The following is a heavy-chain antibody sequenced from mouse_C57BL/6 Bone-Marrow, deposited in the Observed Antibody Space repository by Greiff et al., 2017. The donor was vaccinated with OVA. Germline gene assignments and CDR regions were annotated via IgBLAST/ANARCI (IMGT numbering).Heavy chain of an antibody. CDR3: ARAFYYYGLDY. V-gene: IGHV1-85*01. CDR2: IYPRDGST. Sequence: LVESGPELVKPGASVKLSCKASGYTFTSYDINWVQQRPGQGLEWIGWIYPRDGSTKYPEKFKGQATLTVDTSASTAYMELHSLTSEDSAVYFCARAFYYYGLDYWGQGTTLTVSS. D-gene: IGHD1-1*01. J-gene: IGHJ2*01. CDR1: GYTFTSYD.